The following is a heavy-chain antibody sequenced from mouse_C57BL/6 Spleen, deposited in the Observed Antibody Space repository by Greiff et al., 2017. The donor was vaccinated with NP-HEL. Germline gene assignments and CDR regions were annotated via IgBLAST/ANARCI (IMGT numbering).Heavy chain of an antibody. CDR2: IRSKSNNYAT. Sequence: EVKVEESGGGLVQPKGSLKLSCAASGFSFNTYAMNWVRQAPGKGLEWVARIRSKSNNYATYYADSVKDRFTISRDDSESMLYLQMNNLKTEDTAMYYCVSQLGAFAYWGQGTLVTVSA. J-gene: IGHJ3*01. CDR3: VSQLGAFAY. CDR1: GFSFNTYA. D-gene: IGHD4-1*01. V-gene: IGHV10-1*01.